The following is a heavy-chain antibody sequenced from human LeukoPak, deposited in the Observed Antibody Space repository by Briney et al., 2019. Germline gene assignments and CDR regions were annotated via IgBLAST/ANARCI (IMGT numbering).Heavy chain of an antibody. Sequence: GGSLRLSCVASGFTFSSYWMHWVRQAPGKGLEWVSSISSSSSYIYYADSVKGRFTISRDNAKNSLYLQMNSLRAEDTAVYYCARATNYGSGAQGYYYYYYMDVWGKGTTVTISS. CDR3: ARATNYGSGAQGYYYYYYMDV. CDR1: GFTFSSYW. V-gene: IGHV3-21*01. CDR2: ISSSSSYI. J-gene: IGHJ6*03. D-gene: IGHD3-10*01.